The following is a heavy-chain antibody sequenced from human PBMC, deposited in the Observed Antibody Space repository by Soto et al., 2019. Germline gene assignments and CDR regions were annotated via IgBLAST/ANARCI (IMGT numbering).Heavy chain of an antibody. D-gene: IGHD6-25*01. Sequence: SETLSLTCTVSGGSISSSSYYWGWIRQPPGKGLEWIGSIYYSGSTYYNPSLKSRVTISVDTSKNQFSLKLSSVTAADTAVYYCARHSPGRTPANYWGQGTLVTVSS. J-gene: IGHJ4*02. V-gene: IGHV4-39*01. CDR3: ARHSPGRTPANY. CDR2: IYYSGST. CDR1: GGSISSSSYY.